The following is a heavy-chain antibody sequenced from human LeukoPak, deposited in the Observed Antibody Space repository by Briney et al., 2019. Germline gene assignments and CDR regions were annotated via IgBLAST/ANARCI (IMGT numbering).Heavy chain of an antibody. D-gene: IGHD2-15*01. CDR1: GYTFTGFY. J-gene: IGHJ6*02. Sequence: ASVKVSCKASGYTFTGFYMHWVRQAPGQGLEWMGRINPNSGVTNYAQNFQGRITMTRGTSTSTVYMELSSLRSEDTAVYYCARSPPRYCSGGSCWDYYGMDVWGQGTTVTVSS. V-gene: IGHV1-2*06. CDR2: INPNSGVT. CDR3: ARSPPRYCSGGSCWDYYGMDV.